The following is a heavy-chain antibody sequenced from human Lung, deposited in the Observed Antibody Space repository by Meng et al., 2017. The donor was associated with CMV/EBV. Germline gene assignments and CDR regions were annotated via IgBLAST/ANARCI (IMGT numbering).Heavy chain of an antibody. D-gene: IGHD3-3*01. Sequence: SGPTLVKPTETLTLTCTVSGFSLSNARMGVSWNRQPPGKALEWLAHIFSNDEKSYSTSLKSRLTISKDTSKSQVVLTMTNMDPVDTATYYCARGLADYDFWSGYYNYYGMDVWGQGTXVTVSS. J-gene: IGHJ6*02. CDR3: ARGLADYDFWSGYYNYYGMDV. V-gene: IGHV2-26*01. CDR2: IFSNDEK. CDR1: GFSLSNARMG.